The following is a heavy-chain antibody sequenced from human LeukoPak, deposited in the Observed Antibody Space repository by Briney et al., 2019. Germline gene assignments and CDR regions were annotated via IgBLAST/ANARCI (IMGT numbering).Heavy chain of an antibody. Sequence: SETLSLTCTVSGGSISSYYWSWIRQPPGKGLEWIGYIYYSGSTNYNPSLKSRVTISVDTSKNQFSLKLSFVTAADTAVYYCARGRNYDFWFDPWGQGTLVTVSS. J-gene: IGHJ5*02. CDR1: GGSISSYY. CDR3: ARGRNYDFWFDP. V-gene: IGHV4-59*01. CDR2: IYYSGST. D-gene: IGHD3-3*01.